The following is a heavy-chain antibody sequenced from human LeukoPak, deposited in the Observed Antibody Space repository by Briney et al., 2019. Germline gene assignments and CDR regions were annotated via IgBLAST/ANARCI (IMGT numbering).Heavy chain of an antibody. D-gene: IGHD3-10*01. CDR3: ARGVGWVIRGVPMAYWYFDL. J-gene: IGHJ2*01. V-gene: IGHV4-4*07. CDR1: GGSISSYY. Sequence: SETLSLTCTVSGGSISSYYWSWIRQPAGKGLEWIGRIYTSGSTNYNPSLKSRVTMSVDTSKNQSSLKLSSVTAADTAVYYCARGVGWVIRGVPMAYWYFDLWGRGTLVTVSS. CDR2: IYTSGST.